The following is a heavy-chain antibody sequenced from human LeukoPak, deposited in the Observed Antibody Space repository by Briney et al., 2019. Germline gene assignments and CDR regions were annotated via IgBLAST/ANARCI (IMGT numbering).Heavy chain of an antibody. Sequence: SETLSLTCAVYGGSFSGYYWSWIRQPPGKGLEWIGEINHSGSTNYNPSLKSRVTISVDTSKNQFSLKLSSVTAADTAVYYCARGMGSAYYGSGSPGYWGQGTLVTVSS. CDR1: GGSFSGYY. V-gene: IGHV4-34*01. J-gene: IGHJ4*02. CDR2: INHSGST. D-gene: IGHD3-10*01. CDR3: ARGMGSAYYGSGSPGY.